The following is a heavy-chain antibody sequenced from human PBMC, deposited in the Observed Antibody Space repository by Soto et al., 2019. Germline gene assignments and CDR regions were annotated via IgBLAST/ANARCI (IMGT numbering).Heavy chain of an antibody. CDR3: ASDPYYYASGY. J-gene: IGHJ4*02. V-gene: IGHV3-11*01. Sequence: QVQLVESGGGLVKPGGSLRLSCAASGFTLSDYYMTWIRQPPGKGLEWLSYISGSGNTIYYADSVKGRFTVSRDNDRNSLYLQMNSLRAEDTAFYYCASDPYYYASGYWGQGTLVTVSS. D-gene: IGHD3-10*01. CDR2: ISGSGNTI. CDR1: GFTLSDYY.